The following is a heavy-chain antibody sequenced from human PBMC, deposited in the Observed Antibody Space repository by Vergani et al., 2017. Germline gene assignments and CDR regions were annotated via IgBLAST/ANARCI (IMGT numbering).Heavy chain of an antibody. Sequence: EVQLVESGGGLVQPGGSLRLSCAASGFTFSSYDMHWVRQATGKGLEWVSAIGTAGDTYYPGSVKGRFTISRENAKNSLYLQMNSLRAGDTAIYYCARAVSTTVGDPPVYWGQGTLVTVSS. CDR1: GFTFSSYD. CDR3: ARAVSTTVGDPPVY. V-gene: IGHV3-13*01. J-gene: IGHJ4*02. D-gene: IGHD4-23*01. CDR2: IGTAGDT.